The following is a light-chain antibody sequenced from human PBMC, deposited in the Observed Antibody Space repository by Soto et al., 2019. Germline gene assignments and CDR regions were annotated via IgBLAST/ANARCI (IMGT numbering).Light chain of an antibody. CDR3: QQYNSLPLT. V-gene: IGKV3-15*01. J-gene: IGKJ4*01. CDR2: GAS. CDR1: QSVSSK. Sequence: EIVMTQSPATLSVSPGEGATLSCRASQSVSSKLAWYQQKPGQAPRLLIYGASTRATGIPARFSGSGSGTEFTLIISSLQSEDSAVYYCQQYNSLPLTFGGGTKVDIK.